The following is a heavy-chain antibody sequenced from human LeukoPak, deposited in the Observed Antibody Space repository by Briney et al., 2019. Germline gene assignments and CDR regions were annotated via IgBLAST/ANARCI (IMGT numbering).Heavy chain of an antibody. Sequence: GGSLRLSCAASGFTFSSYWMSWVRQVPGKGLEWVANIKEDGSEKYYVDSVKGRFTISRDNAKNLLYLQMNSLRAEDTAVYYCASGSYYYESSGYYEYWGQGTLVTVSS. CDR3: ASGSYYYESSGYYEY. D-gene: IGHD3-22*01. J-gene: IGHJ4*02. V-gene: IGHV3-7*01. CDR2: IKEDGSEK. CDR1: GFTFSSYW.